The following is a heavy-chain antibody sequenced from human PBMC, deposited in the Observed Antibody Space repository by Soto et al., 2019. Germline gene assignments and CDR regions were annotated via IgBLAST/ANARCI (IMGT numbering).Heavy chain of an antibody. Sequence: SETLSLTCAVSGGSISSGGYSWSWIRQPPGKGLEWIGYIYHSGSTYYNPSLKSRVTISVDRSKNQFSLKLSSVTAADTAVYYCARGFYDSSANDAFDIWGQGTMVTVSS. CDR2: IYHSGST. CDR3: ARGFYDSSANDAFDI. CDR1: GGSISSGGYS. D-gene: IGHD3-22*01. J-gene: IGHJ3*02. V-gene: IGHV4-30-2*01.